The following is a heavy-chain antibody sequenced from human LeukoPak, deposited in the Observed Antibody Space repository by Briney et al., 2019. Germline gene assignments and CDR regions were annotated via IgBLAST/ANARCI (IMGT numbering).Heavy chain of an antibody. J-gene: IGHJ4*02. Sequence: GGSLRLSCAASGFTFSSYAMSWVRQAPGKGLEWVSAISGSGGSTYYADSVKGRFTISRDNSKNTLYLQMNSLRAEDTAVYYCAKSCYYDSSGYYWPVFDYWGQGTLVTVSS. V-gene: IGHV3-23*01. D-gene: IGHD3-22*01. CDR1: GFTFSSYA. CDR2: ISGSGGST. CDR3: AKSCYYDSSGYYWPVFDY.